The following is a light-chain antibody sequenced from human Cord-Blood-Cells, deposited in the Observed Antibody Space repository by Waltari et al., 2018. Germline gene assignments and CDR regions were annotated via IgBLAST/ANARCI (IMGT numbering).Light chain of an antibody. V-gene: IGKV1-39*01. CDR3: QQSYSTPFT. J-gene: IGKJ3*01. CDR2: AAS. CDR1: QSISSY. Sequence: DIQMTQSPSSLSASVGYRVTITCRASQSISSYLNWYQQKPGKAPKLLIYAASSLQSGVPSRFSGSGSGTEFTLTISSLQPEDFATYDCQQSYSTPFTFGPGTKVDIK.